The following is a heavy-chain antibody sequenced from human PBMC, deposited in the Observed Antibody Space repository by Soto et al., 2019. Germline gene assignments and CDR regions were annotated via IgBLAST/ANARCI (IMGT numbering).Heavy chain of an antibody. J-gene: IGHJ6*02. D-gene: IGHD6-13*01. CDR2: INPNSGGT. CDR1: GYSFTGYY. V-gene: IGHV1-2*04. CDR3: ARDMLHRDSSSWPPPYYYYYGMDV. Sequence: ASLKVGWKVAGYSFTGYYMNWVRQAPGQGLEWMGWINPNSGGTNYAQKFQGWVTMTRDTSISTAYMELSRLRSDDTAVYYCARDMLHRDSSSWPPPYYYYYGMDVWGRVTTVTVSS.